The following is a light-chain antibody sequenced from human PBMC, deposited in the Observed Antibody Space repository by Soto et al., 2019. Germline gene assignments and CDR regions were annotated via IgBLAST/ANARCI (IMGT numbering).Light chain of an antibody. CDR2: GAS. CDR1: QSVSSSY. V-gene: IGKV3-20*01. Sequence: EIVLTQSPGTLSLSPGERATLSCRASQSVSSSYLAWYHQKPGQAPRLLIYGASSRATGIPDRFIGSGSGTDFTLTISRLETEDFAVYYCQQYGSSPRTFGQGTKVEIK. CDR3: QQYGSSPRT. J-gene: IGKJ1*01.